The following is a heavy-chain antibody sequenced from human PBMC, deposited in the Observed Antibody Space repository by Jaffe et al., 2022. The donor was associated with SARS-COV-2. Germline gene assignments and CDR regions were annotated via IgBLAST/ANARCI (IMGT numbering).Heavy chain of an antibody. CDR3: AKGHGVGSWLTDY. V-gene: IGHV3-23*01. Sequence: EVNLLESGGGLVQPGGSLRLSCAASGFTFTNYAMNWVRRTPGTGLEWVSGISGSDGSTFYADSVKGRFTISRDNSKNTLYLQMNSLRVDDTAVYYCAKGHGVGSWLTDYWGQGTLVTVSS. CDR2: ISGSDGST. J-gene: IGHJ4*02. CDR1: GFTFTNYA. D-gene: IGHD6-13*01.